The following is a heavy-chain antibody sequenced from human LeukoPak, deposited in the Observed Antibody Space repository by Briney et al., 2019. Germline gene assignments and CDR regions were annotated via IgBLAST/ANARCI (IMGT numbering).Heavy chain of an antibody. CDR3: AGTPHWSPYYFDY. V-gene: IGHV4-59*12. D-gene: IGHD1-7*01. Sequence: SETLSLTRTVSVDSLRGYYSSCIRHPPGKGLECVGYIYYGGSTNYNTSLQSRVTIPVDTAKNQISLSLSSVTIEATAVSFFAGTPHWSPYYFDYWGQGTLVTVSS. CDR1: VDSLRGYY. J-gene: IGHJ4*02. CDR2: IYYGGST.